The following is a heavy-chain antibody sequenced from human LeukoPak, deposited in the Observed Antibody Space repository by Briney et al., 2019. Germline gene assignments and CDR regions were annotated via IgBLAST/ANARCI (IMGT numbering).Heavy chain of an antibody. CDR2: IGSSGSTI. Sequence: PGGSLRLSCAASGFTFSDYEMNWVRQAPGKGLEWVSYIGSSGSTIYYADSLKGRFTISRDNAKNSLYLQVNSLRAEDTAVYYCARDSGSYYGMDVWGQGTTVTVSS. CDR3: ARDSGSYYGMDV. V-gene: IGHV3-48*03. D-gene: IGHD3-10*01. J-gene: IGHJ6*02. CDR1: GFTFSDYE.